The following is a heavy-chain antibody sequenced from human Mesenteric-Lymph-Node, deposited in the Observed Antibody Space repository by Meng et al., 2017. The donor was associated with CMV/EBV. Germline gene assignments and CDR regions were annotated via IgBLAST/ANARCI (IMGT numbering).Heavy chain of an antibody. CDR1: GFTFSRNN. D-gene: IGHD1-26*01. Sequence: GGSLRLSCAASGFTFSRNNMHWVRQAPGKGLEWVAVISYDGSNKYYADSVKGRFTISRDNAKNSLYLQMNSLRAEDTALYYCARRLGGVGPTGGYFDYWGQGTLVTVSS. V-gene: IGHV3-30*12. CDR2: ISYDGSNK. J-gene: IGHJ4*02. CDR3: ARRLGGVGPTGGYFDY.